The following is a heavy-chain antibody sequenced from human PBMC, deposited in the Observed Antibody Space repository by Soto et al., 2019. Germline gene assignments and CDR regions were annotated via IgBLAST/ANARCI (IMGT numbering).Heavy chain of an antibody. J-gene: IGHJ4*02. CDR3: ARAGSENDY. CDR2: IKEDGSER. V-gene: IGHV3-7*05. D-gene: IGHD3-10*01. CDR1: GFTFRYFW. Sequence: EVQLVESGGGLVQPGGSLRLALASFGFTFRYFWKWWVRQGPGKGLEWVANIKEDGSERNYVDSVKGRFIISRDNAKNSLYRQLNSLRAEDTAVYYCARAGSENDYWGQGTLVTVSS.